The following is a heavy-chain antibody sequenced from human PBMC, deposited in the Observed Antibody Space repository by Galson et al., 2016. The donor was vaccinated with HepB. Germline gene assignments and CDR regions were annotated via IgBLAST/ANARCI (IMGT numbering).Heavy chain of an antibody. CDR2: ISSSGSTI. J-gene: IGHJ6*04. V-gene: IGHV3-11*01. CDR1: GFTFSDYY. Sequence: SLRLSCAASGFTFSDYYMSWVRQAPGKGLEWVSYISSSGSTISYADSVKGRFTISRDNDKNSLYLQMKSLRAEDTAVYYCVRLSYYYYGMDVWGKGTTVTVSS. CDR3: VRLSYYYYGMDV.